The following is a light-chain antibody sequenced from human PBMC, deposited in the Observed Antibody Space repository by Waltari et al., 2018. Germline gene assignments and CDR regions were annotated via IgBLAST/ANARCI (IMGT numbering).Light chain of an antibody. V-gene: IGKV1-13*02. CDR3: QQGNSYPYS. J-gene: IGKJ2*03. Sequence: IQLSQSPSSLSASVGDRVTITCRASQGISSYLNWYQQKPGKAPKLLIYYANSLASGVPSRFSGSGAGTEFTLTISSLQPEDFATYYCQQGNSYPYSFGQGTKVEIK. CDR2: YAN. CDR1: QGISSY.